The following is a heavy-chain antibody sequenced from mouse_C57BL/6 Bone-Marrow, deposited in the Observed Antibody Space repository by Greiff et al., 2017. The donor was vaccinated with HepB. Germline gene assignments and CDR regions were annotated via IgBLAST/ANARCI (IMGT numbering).Heavy chain of an antibody. CDR3: AREGWLLRVFDY. V-gene: IGHV1-18*01. CDR1: GYTFTDYN. J-gene: IGHJ2*01. Sequence: VQLKQSGPELVKPGASVKIPCKASGYTFTDYNMDWVKQSHGKSLEWIGDINPNNGGTIYNQKFKGKATLTVDKSSSTAYMELRSLTSEDTAVYYCAREGWLLRVFDYWGQGTTLTVSS. CDR2: INPNNGGT. D-gene: IGHD2-3*01.